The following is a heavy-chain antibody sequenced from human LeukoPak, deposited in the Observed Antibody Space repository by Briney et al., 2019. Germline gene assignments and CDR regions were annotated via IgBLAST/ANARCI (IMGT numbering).Heavy chain of an antibody. CDR1: GYSISSGYY. Sequence: SETLSLTCTVSGYSISSGYYWGWIRQPPGKGLEWIGSIYHSGSTYYNPSLKSRVTISVDTSKNQFSLKLSSVTAADTAVYYCARTYYYDSSGYYTLEYYFDYWGQGTLVTVSS. V-gene: IGHV4-38-2*02. J-gene: IGHJ4*02. CDR3: ARTYYYDSSGYYTLEYYFDY. D-gene: IGHD3-22*01. CDR2: IYHSGST.